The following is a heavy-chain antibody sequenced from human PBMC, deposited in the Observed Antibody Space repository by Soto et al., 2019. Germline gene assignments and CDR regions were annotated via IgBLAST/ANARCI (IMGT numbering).Heavy chain of an antibody. J-gene: IGHJ4*02. CDR3: ARKTGGHCHFED. CDR1: GYSISGDNW. Sequence: QVQLRESGPGLVKPSDTLFLTCAVSGYSISGDNWWGWIRQPPGRGLEWIGYISSGGNTHFNASLQSRLIMSVDTSKNQFALRLNSVTAVDTAVYYCARKTGGHCHFEDWGQGTLVTVSS. D-gene: IGHD2-8*02. CDR2: ISSGGNT. V-gene: IGHV4-28*01.